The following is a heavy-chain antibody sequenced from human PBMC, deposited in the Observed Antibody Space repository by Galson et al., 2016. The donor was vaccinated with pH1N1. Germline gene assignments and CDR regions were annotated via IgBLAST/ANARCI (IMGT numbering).Heavy chain of an antibody. CDR3: ATQRMGVVLLSTPFDY. J-gene: IGHJ4*02. D-gene: IGHD2-2*01. CDR1: GFTFSSYA. CDR2: ISGRGGST. V-gene: IGHV3-23*01. Sequence: SLRLSCAVSGFTFSSYAMTWVRQASGKGLEWVSTISGRGGSTNYADSVKGRFTISRDNAKNTVFLQMNSLRAEDTAVYYCATQRMGVVLLSTPFDYWGQGSLVTVSS.